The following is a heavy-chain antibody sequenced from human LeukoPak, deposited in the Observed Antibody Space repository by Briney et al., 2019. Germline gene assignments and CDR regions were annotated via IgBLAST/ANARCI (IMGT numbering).Heavy chain of an antibody. CDR2: IYYSGST. V-gene: IGHV4-59*01. Sequence: SETLSLTCTVSGGSISTYYWSWIRQPPGKGLEWIGNIYYSGSTNYNPSLKSRVTISVDTSKKQFSLKLHSVTAADTAVYYCAKGSPVDSWGQSTLVTVSS. J-gene: IGHJ4*02. CDR3: AKGSPVDS. CDR1: GGSISTYY.